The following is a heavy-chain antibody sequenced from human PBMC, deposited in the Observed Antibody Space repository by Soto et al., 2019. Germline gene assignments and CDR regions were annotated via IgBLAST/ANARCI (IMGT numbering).Heavy chain of an antibody. D-gene: IGHD3-16*01. V-gene: IGHV1-18*01. CDR3: ARRGTPIEH. CDR1: GYTFTNFG. CDR2: ISAYNGNT. Sequence: QVQLVQSGAEVKKPGASVKVSCKASGYTFTNFGISWVRQAPGQGLEWMGWISAYNGNTNYAQKFQGRGTMTTDTSTSTGYMEVRSLTFDDTYVYYCARRGTPIEHWGQGTLVIVSS. J-gene: IGHJ4*02.